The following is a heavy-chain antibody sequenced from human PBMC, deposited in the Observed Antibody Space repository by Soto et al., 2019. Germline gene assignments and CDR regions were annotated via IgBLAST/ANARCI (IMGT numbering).Heavy chain of an antibody. CDR1: GGSISSGGYY. CDR3: ARDLRDTWSLDY. Sequence: SETLSLTCTVSGGSISSGGYYWSWIRQHPGKGLEWIGYIYYSGSTYYNPSLKSRVTISVDTSKNQFSLKLSSVTAAGTAVYYCARDLRDTWSLDYWGQGTLVTVSS. V-gene: IGHV4-31*03. D-gene: IGHD2-8*02. J-gene: IGHJ4*02. CDR2: IYYSGST.